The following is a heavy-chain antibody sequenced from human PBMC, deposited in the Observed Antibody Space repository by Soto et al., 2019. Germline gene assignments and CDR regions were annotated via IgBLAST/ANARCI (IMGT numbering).Heavy chain of an antibody. D-gene: IGHD2-21*01. V-gene: IGHV3-11*06. Sequence: GASLRLSCPTSGFPFSYYYMSWIRQAPGKGLEWLSHISPKSTYRNYADSVKGRFTISRDNTKSSLFLQMNSLGVEDTAVYYCVRGGGGGLFEHWGQGVLVTVSS. CDR3: VRGGGGGLFEH. J-gene: IGHJ4*02. CDR2: ISPKSTYR. CDR1: GFPFSYYY.